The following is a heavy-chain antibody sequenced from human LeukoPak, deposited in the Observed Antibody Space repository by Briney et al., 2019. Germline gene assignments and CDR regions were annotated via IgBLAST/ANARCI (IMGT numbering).Heavy chain of an antibody. CDR1: GGSFSGYY. V-gene: IGHV4-34*01. Sequence: PSETLSLTCAVYGGSFSGYYWSWIRQPPGKGLEWIGEINHSGSANYNPSLKSRVTISVDTSKNQFSLKLSSVTAADTAVYYCARGLSAIVYWGQGTLVTVSS. J-gene: IGHJ4*02. D-gene: IGHD2-15*01. CDR2: INHSGSA. CDR3: ARGLSAIVY.